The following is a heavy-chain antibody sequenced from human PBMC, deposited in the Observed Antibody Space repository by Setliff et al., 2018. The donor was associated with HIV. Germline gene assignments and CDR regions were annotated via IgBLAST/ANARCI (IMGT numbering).Heavy chain of an antibody. D-gene: IGHD3-10*01. V-gene: IGHV4-39*07. CDR3: VRRETELWDDAFDV. Sequence: PSETLSLTCNASGGSITSGNYYWTWIRQPPGKGLEWIGEINHNGHTKYHPSLKSRLTLSVDPSKKQFSMKLTSVTAADTAVYYCVRRETELWDDAFDVWGQGTTVTVSS. J-gene: IGHJ3*01. CDR2: INHNGHT. CDR1: GGSITSGNYY.